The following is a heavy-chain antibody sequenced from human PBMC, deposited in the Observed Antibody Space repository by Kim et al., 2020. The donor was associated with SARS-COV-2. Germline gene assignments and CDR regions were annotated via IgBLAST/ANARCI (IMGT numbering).Heavy chain of an antibody. CDR3: ARDRFSSSIICDY. D-gene: IGHD6-13*01. Sequence: GGSLRLSCAASGFTFSSYAMHWVRQAPGKGLEWVAVISYDGSNKYYADSVKGRFTISRDKSKNTLYLQMNSLRAEDTAVYYCARDRFSSSIICDYWGQGTLVTVSS. CDR1: GFTFSSYA. V-gene: IGHV3-30*04. J-gene: IGHJ4*02. CDR2: ISYDGSNK.